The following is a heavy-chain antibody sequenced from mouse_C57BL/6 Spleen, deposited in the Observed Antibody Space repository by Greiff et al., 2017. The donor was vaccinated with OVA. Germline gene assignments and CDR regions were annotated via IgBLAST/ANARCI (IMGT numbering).Heavy chain of an antibody. CDR1: GYAFSSYW. D-gene: IGHD6-2*01. CDR2: IYPGDGDT. J-gene: IGHJ2*01. CDR3: ARWGLLLYYFDY. V-gene: IGHV1-80*01. Sequence: QVQLQQSGAELVKPGASVKISCKASGYAFSSYWMNWVKQRPGKGLEWIGQIYPGDGDTNYNGKFKGKATLTADKSSSTAYMQLSSLTSEDSAVYFCARWGLLLYYFDYWGQGTTLTVSS.